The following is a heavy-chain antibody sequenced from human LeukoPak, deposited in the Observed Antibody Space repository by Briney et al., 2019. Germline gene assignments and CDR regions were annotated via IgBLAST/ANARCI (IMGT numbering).Heavy chain of an antibody. CDR3: ARVGARITMVRGCINKYYFDY. D-gene: IGHD3-10*01. V-gene: IGHV1-2*02. J-gene: IGHJ4*02. CDR1: GYTFTGYY. Sequence: APVKVSCKASGYTFTGYYMHWVRQAPGQGLEWMGWINPNSGGTNYAPKFKGRVTMTRDTSISTAYLELSRLRSDDTAVYYCARVGARITMVRGCINKYYFDYWGEGTLVTVSS. CDR2: INPNSGGT.